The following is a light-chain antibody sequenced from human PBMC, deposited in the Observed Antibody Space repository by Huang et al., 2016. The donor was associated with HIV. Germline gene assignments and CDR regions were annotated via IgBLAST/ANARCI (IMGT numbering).Light chain of an antibody. CDR1: RSVSSSS. CDR3: QQYGSSRYS. Sequence: EIVLAQSPDTLSLSPGERATLSCRASRSVSSSSLAWYQQKPGQAPRLLIYGASSRASGGPDRFGGSGSETYLTRTISRLEPEDFAVYYCQQYGSSRYSFGQGTRLEIK. V-gene: IGKV3-20*01. CDR2: GAS. J-gene: IGKJ2*03.